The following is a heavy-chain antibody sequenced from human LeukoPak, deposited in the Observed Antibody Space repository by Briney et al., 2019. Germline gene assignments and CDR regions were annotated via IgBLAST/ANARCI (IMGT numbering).Heavy chain of an antibody. J-gene: IGHJ6*03. D-gene: IGHD6-13*01. CDR2: INHIGST. V-gene: IGHV4-34*01. CDR3: ASLIPRYSSSWYGYYYYMDV. CDR1: GGSFSGYY. Sequence: SETLSLTCAVYGGSFSGYYWSWIRQPPGKGLEWIGEINHIGSTNYNPSLKSRVTISVDTSKNQFSLKLSSVTAADTAVYYCASLIPRYSSSWYGYYYYMDVWGKGTTVTVS.